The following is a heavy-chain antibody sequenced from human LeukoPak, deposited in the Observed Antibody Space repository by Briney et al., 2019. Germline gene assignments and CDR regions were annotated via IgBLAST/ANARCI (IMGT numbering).Heavy chain of an antibody. D-gene: IGHD5-24*01. Sequence: GGSLRLSCTASGFTFSTYSMNWVRQAPGRGLEWVSYISGSSSSSDGGAKQYADSVKGRFTISRDNSKNTLYLQMNTLRAEDTAVYYCAPDDLTDGYKGYWGQGTLVTVSS. V-gene: IGHV3-48*01. CDR2: ISGSSSSSDGGAK. J-gene: IGHJ4*02. CDR1: GFTFSTYS. CDR3: APDDLTDGYKGY.